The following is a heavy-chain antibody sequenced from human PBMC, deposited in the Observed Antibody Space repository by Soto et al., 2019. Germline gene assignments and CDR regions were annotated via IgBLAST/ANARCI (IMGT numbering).Heavy chain of an antibody. CDR2: IGTSSGST. J-gene: IGHJ4*02. CDR3: AHRGEYSYGYLHY. Sequence: GGSLRLSCAASGFTFSSYAMNWVRQAPGKGLEWISYIGTSSGSTLYADSVKGRFTISRDNAKNSLFLQMNNLRAEDTGTYYCAHRGEYSYGYLHYWGQGTLVTVSS. CDR1: GFTFSSYA. V-gene: IGHV3-48*01. D-gene: IGHD5-18*01.